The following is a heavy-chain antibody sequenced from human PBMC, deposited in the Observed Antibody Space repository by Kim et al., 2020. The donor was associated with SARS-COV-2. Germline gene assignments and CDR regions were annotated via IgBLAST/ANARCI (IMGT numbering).Heavy chain of an antibody. Sequence: ASVKVSCKASGYTFTSYYMHWVRQAPGQGLEWMGIINPSGGSTSYAQKFQGRVTMTRDTSTSTVYMELSSLRSEDTAVYYCARQLRYFDWSNQGNRPNYYYYGMDVWGQGTTVTVSS. D-gene: IGHD3-9*01. CDR1: GYTFTSYY. CDR3: ARQLRYFDWSNQGNRPNYYYYGMDV. J-gene: IGHJ6*02. V-gene: IGHV1-46*01. CDR2: INPSGGST.